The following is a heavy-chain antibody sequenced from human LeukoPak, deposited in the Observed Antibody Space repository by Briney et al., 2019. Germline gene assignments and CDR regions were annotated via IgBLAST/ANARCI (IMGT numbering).Heavy chain of an antibody. CDR1: GFTFGDSA. D-gene: IGHD6-6*01. Sequence: PGGSLRLSCTASGFTFGDSAMSWVRQAPGKGVEWVGFIRSKTYGGTTEYAASVKGRFTLSRDDSKSIVYLQMNSLKTEDTAVYYCTRDAGIAARTGPLARTTFDYWGKGTLVTVSS. J-gene: IGHJ4*02. CDR3: TRDAGIAARTGPLARTTFDY. CDR2: IRSKTYGGTT. V-gene: IGHV3-49*04.